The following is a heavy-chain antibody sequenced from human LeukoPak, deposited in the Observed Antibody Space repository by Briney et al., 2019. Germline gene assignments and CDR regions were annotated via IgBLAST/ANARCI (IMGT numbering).Heavy chain of an antibody. Sequence: SETLSLTCTVSGGSISSSSYYWGWIRQPPGKGLEWIGSIYYSGSTYYNPSPKSRVTISVDTSKNQFSLKLSSVTAADTAVYYCARWSGELFANWFDPWGQGTLVTVSS. V-gene: IGHV4-39*01. D-gene: IGHD3-10*01. CDR2: IYYSGST. CDR3: ARWSGELFANWFDP. J-gene: IGHJ5*02. CDR1: GGSISSSSYY.